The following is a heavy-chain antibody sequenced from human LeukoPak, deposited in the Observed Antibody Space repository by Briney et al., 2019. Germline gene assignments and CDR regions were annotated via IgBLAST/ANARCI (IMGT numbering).Heavy chain of an antibody. CDR2: ISGSGGST. CDR3: ARAGTVEGFQH. J-gene: IGHJ1*01. CDR1: GFTFSSYG. D-gene: IGHD4-23*01. V-gene: IGHV3-23*01. Sequence: PGGSLRLSCAASGFTFSSYGMSWVRQAPGKGLEWVSAISGSGGSTYYADSVKGRFTISRDNSKNTLYLQMNSLRAEDTAVYYCARAGTVEGFQHWGQGTLVTVSS.